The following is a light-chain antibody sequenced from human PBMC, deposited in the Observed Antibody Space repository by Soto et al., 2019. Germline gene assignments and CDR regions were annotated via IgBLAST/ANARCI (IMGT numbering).Light chain of an antibody. CDR1: PSLTSDH. V-gene: IGKV3-20*01. CDR2: GAS. CDR3: QHYGTTPRT. J-gene: IGKJ1*01. Sequence: EILLTQSPGTLSLSPGETATLSCRASPSLTSDHLAWYQQRPGQAPRLVIYGASTRATGIPDRFRGGGSGTDFTLSIRGLEPEDFAVYYCQHYGTTPRTFGQGTKVEI.